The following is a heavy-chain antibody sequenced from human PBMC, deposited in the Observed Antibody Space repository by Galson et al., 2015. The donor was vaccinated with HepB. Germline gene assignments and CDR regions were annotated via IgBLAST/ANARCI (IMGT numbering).Heavy chain of an antibody. D-gene: IGHD2-15*01. CDR1: GGTFSSYA. J-gene: IGHJ6*02. V-gene: IGHV1-69*13. CDR3: ASLSGDRDYYYYYGMDV. Sequence: SVKVSCKASGGTFSSYAISWVRQAPGQGLEWMGGIIPIFGTANYAQKFQGRVTITADEPTSTAYMELSSLRSEDTAVYYCASLSGDRDYYYYYGMDVWGQGTTVTVSS. CDR2: IIPIFGTA.